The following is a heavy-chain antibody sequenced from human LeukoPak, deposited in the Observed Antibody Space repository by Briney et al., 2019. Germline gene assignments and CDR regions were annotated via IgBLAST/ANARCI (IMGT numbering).Heavy chain of an antibody. CDR2: ISYDGSNK. CDR3: VRGGGWFDP. D-gene: IGHD3-16*01. V-gene: IGHV3-30-3*01. Sequence: GGSLRLSCAASGFTFSSYAMHWVRQAPGKGLEWVAVISYDGSNKYYADSVKGRFTISRDNSKNTLYLQMNSLRAEDTAVYKCVRGGGWFDPWGQGTLVTVSS. J-gene: IGHJ5*02. CDR1: GFTFSSYA.